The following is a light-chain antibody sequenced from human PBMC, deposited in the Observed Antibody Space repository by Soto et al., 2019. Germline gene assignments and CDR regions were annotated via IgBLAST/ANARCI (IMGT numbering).Light chain of an antibody. CDR1: QSVYSRY. Sequence: EIVLTQSPGTLSLSPGERATLSYRASQSVYSRYLAWYQQKPGQAPRLLIYGASSRLTGIPERFSGSGSGTDFTLTISRLEPEDVAVYYCQQYGNSPRSFGGGTKVEIK. J-gene: IGKJ4*01. CDR3: QQYGNSPRS. V-gene: IGKV3-20*01. CDR2: GAS.